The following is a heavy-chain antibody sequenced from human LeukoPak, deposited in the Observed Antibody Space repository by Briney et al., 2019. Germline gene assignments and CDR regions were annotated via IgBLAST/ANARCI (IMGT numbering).Heavy chain of an antibody. V-gene: IGHV3-48*01. CDR3: ARPVHY. J-gene: IGHJ4*02. CDR1: GFTFSSYS. CDR2: ISSDSSTI. Sequence: PGGSLRLSCAASGFTFSSYSMSWVRQAPGKGLEWVSYISSDSSTIYYADSVKGRFTISRDNAKNSLYLQMNSLRAEDTAVYYCARPVHYWGQGTLVTVSS.